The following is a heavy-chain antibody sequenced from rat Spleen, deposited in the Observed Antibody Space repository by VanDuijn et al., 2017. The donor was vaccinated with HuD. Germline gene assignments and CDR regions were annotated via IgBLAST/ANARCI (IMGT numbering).Heavy chain of an antibody. D-gene: IGHD4-3*01. V-gene: IGHV5S23*01. CDR1: GFSFRDYA. CDR3: ATEELGRGYFDY. J-gene: IGHJ2*01. Sequence: EVQLVESGGGLVQPGRSLKLSCAASGFSFRDYAMAWIRQAQTKGLEWVASISTGGGNTYYRDSVKGRFTISRDNAKSTLYLQMDSLRSDDTATYYCATEELGRGYFDYWGQGVMVTVSS. CDR2: ISTGGGNT.